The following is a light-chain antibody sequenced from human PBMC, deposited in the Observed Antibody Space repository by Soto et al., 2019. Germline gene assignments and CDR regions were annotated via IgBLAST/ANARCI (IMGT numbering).Light chain of an antibody. V-gene: IGLV2-14*01. Sequence: QSALTQPPSASGSPGQSVTIPCAGTSTDVGEYNYVSWYQQHPGKVPKLIIFEVSNRPSGVSNRFSGSKSGNTASLTISGLQAEDEAYYYCCSYTSTNSRVFGGGTKLTVL. CDR1: STDVGEYNY. CDR2: EVS. J-gene: IGLJ3*02. CDR3: CSYTSTNSRV.